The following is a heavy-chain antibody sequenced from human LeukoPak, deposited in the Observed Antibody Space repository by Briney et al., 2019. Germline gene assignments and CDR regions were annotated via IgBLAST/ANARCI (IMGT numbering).Heavy chain of an antibody. J-gene: IGHJ4*02. V-gene: IGHV3-7*01. CDR2: INPDGNKK. CDR3: ARDLAYSRLDY. CDR1: GLTFSSSW. Sequence: GGSLGLSCAVSGLTFSSSWMDWVRQAPGEGLEWVASINPDGNKKYSADSVKGRFTISRDNAENSLYLQMNSLRVEDTAFYYCARDLAYSRLDYWGQGMLVTVSS. D-gene: IGHD5-18*01.